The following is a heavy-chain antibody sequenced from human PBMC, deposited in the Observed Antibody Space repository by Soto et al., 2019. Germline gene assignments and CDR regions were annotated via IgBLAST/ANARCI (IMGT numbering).Heavy chain of an antibody. CDR2: IFYTGST. Sequence: KPSETLSLTCTVSGCSISGHYWIWIRQSPGKGLEWIGYIFYTGSTNYNPSLKSRVTLSVDTSKNQFSLRLSSVTAADTAVYYCARVGSSGWSPDYWGQGTLVTVSS. V-gene: IGHV4-59*11. CDR1: GCSISGHY. D-gene: IGHD6-19*01. J-gene: IGHJ4*02. CDR3: ARVGSSGWSPDY.